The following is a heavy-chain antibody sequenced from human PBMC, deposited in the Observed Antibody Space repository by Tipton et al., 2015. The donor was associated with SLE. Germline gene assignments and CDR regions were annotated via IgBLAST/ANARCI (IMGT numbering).Heavy chain of an antibody. CDR1: GFIFSSYA. D-gene: IGHD2-2*01. V-gene: IGHV3-23*03. Sequence: SLRLSCAASGFIFSSYAMGWVRQAPGKGLEWIAVIYGGAHNTFYADSVKGRFTISRDGSKDTLYLQMNSLRAADTAVYYCSARRSTGHSTEDYWGQGTLVTVSS. CDR3: SARRSTGHSTEDY. CDR2: IYGGAHNT. J-gene: IGHJ4*02.